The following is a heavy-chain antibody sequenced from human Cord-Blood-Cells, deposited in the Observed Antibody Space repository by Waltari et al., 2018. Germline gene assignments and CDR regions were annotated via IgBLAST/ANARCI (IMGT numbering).Heavy chain of an antibody. D-gene: IGHD3-10*01. Sequence: EVQLVQSGAEVKKPGATVKISCKVSGYTFTDYYMHWVQQSPDKGLGLMGLDEPEDGEKIYAEQLQGRVTITADTSTDTAYMELSSLRSEDTAVYYCAISSQYFGGSLSSPAFDIWGQGTMVTVSS. CDR1: GYTFTDYY. V-gene: IGHV1-69-2*01. CDR2: DEPEDGEK. J-gene: IGHJ3*02. CDR3: AISSQYFGGSLSSPAFDI.